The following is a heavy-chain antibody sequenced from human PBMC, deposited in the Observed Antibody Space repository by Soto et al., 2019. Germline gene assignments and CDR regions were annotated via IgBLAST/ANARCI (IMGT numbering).Heavy chain of an antibody. CDR1: GFTFSSYA. Sequence: EVQLLESGGGLVQPGGSLRLSCAASGFTFSSYAMSWVRQAPGKGPEWVSAISGSGGSTYYADSVKGRFTISRDNSKNTLYLQMNSLRAEDTAVYYCAKDRCSGGSCFDAFDIWGQGTMVTVSS. CDR2: ISGSGGST. CDR3: AKDRCSGGSCFDAFDI. J-gene: IGHJ3*02. D-gene: IGHD2-15*01. V-gene: IGHV3-23*01.